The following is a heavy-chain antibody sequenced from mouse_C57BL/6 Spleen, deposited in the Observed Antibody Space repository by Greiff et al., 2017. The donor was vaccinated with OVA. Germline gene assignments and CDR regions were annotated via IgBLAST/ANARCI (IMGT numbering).Heavy chain of an antibody. CDR2: IHPTSGST. Sequence: VQLQQPGAELVKPGASVKLSCKASGYTFTSYWMHWVKQRPGQGLEWIGMIHPTSGSTNYNEKFKSKATLTVDKSSSTAYMQLSSLTSEDSAVYYCARRTVVETWFAYWGQGTLVTVAA. CDR3: ARRTVVETWFAY. J-gene: IGHJ3*01. CDR1: GYTFTSYW. D-gene: IGHD1-1*01. V-gene: IGHV1-64*01.